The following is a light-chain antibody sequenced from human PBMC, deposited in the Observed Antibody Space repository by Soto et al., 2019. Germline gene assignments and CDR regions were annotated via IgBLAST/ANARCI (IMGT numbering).Light chain of an antibody. V-gene: IGKV1-27*01. Sequence: DIQVTQSPSSLAACLGDRVTITCRASQGIGVLAWFQQKPGNVPKLLIYAASTLQSGVPSRFSGSGSGTDFTLTISSLQPEDVATYYCQKYNSAPLTFGGGTKVDSK. J-gene: IGKJ4*01. CDR3: QKYNSAPLT. CDR2: AAS. CDR1: QGIGV.